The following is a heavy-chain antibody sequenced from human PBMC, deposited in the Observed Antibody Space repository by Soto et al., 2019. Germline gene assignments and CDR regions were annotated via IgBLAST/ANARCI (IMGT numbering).Heavy chain of an antibody. D-gene: IGHD2-21*02. CDR3: ARHPSDFWFDP. Sequence: QLQLQESGPGLVKPSETLSLTCSVSGGSISSSSYFWGWIRQPPGKGLEWIGSIYYSGSTYYNPSLKRRITVSVDTCKTQCSLKLSSVTAADTAVYYCARHPSDFWFDPLGQGTLVTVSS. CDR2: IYYSGST. V-gene: IGHV4-39*01. CDR1: GGSISSSSYF. J-gene: IGHJ5*02.